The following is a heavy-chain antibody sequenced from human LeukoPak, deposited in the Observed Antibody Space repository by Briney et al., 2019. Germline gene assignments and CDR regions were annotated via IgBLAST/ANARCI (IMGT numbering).Heavy chain of an antibody. J-gene: IGHJ4*02. CDR1: GYTFTGYY. V-gene: IGHV1-2*02. CDR3: ARSDSSSWHLDY. Sequence: ASVKVSCKASGYTFTGYYMHWVRQAPGQGLEWMGWINPNSGGTNYAQKFQGRGTMTRDMSISTAYMELSRLRSDDTAVYYCARSDSSSWHLDYWGQGTLVTVSS. CDR2: INPNSGGT. D-gene: IGHD6-13*01.